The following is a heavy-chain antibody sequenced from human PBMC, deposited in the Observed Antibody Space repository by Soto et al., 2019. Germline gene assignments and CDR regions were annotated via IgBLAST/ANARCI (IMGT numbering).Heavy chain of an antibody. CDR3: ARMSIAARRYNYYYGMDV. CDR1: GGSFSGYY. Sequence: QVQLQQWGAGLLKPSETLSLTCAVYGGSFSGYYWSWIRQPPGKGLEWIGEINHRGSTNYNPSLKSRVTVSVDTSKNQFSLKLSSVTAADTAVYYCARMSIAARRYNYYYGMDVWGQGTTVTVSS. V-gene: IGHV4-34*01. CDR2: INHRGST. J-gene: IGHJ6*02. D-gene: IGHD6-6*01.